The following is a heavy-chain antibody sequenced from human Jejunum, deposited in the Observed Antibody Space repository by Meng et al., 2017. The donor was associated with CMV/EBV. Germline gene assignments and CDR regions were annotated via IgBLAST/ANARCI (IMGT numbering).Heavy chain of an antibody. D-gene: IGHD6-19*01. CDR3: ANTVVAGFGGVDY. J-gene: IGHJ4*02. CDR2: INQDGSEK. V-gene: IGHV3-7*01. CDR1: GFTFRRYW. Sequence: ASGFTFRRYWMSWGRQTPGKGLEWVANINQDGSEKYYVDSVKGRFTISRDNAKNSLYLQMNSLGAEDSALYYCANTVVAGFGGVDYWGQGTLVTVSS.